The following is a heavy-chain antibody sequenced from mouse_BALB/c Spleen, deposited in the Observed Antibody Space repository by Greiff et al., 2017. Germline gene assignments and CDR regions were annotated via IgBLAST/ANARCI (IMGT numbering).Heavy chain of an antibody. J-gene: IGHJ4*01. CDR3: MSTDY. Sequence: VQLQQPGAELVRPGASVKLSCKASGYTFTSYWINWVKQRPGQGLEWIGNIYPSDSYTNYNQKFKDKATLTVDKSSSTAYMQLSSPTSEDSAVYYCMSTDYWGQGTSVTVSS. CDR2: IYPSDSYT. V-gene: IGHV1-69*02. CDR1: GYTFTSYW. D-gene: IGHD2-1*01.